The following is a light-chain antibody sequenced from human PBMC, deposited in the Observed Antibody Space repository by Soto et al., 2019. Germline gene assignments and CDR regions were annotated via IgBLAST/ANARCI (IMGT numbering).Light chain of an antibody. CDR3: SSYTSSNTWV. V-gene: IGLV2-14*03. CDR2: DVS. CDR1: SSDVGGYNY. J-gene: IGLJ3*02. Sequence: QSVLTQPASVSGCPGQSITISCTGTSSDVGGYNYASWYQQHPGKAPKLMIYDVSYRPSGVSNRFSGSKSGNTASLTISGLQAEDEADYYCSSYTSSNTWVFGGGTKLTVL.